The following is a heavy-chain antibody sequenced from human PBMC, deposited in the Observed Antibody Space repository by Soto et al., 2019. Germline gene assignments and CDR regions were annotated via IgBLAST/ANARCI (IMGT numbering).Heavy chain of an antibody. J-gene: IGHJ4*02. CDR2: ISGSGGST. CDR1: GFTFSSYA. D-gene: IGHD1-26*01. Sequence: GGSLRLSCAASGFTFSSYAMSWVRQAPGKGLEWVSAISGSGGSTYYADSVKGRFTISRDNSKNTLYLQMNSLRAEDTAVYYCAKYPELFSWELLQPDYWGQGTLVTVAS. V-gene: IGHV3-23*01. CDR3: AKYPELFSWELLQPDY.